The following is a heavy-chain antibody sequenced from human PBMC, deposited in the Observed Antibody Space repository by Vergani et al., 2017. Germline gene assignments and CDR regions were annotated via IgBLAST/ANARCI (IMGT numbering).Heavy chain of an antibody. CDR3: ARESSSWHDYYYYYYMDV. Sequence: EVQLVESGGGLVKPGGSLRLSCAASGFTFSSYSMNWVRQAPGKVLEWVSSISSSSSYIYYADSVKGRFTISRDNAKNSLYLQMNSLRAEDTAVYYCARESSSWHDYYYYYYMDVWGKGTTVTVSS. D-gene: IGHD6-13*01. V-gene: IGHV3-21*01. J-gene: IGHJ6*03. CDR2: ISSSSSYI. CDR1: GFTFSSYS.